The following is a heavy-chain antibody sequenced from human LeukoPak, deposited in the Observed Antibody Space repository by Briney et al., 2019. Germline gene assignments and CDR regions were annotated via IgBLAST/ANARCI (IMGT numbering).Heavy chain of an antibody. Sequence: SETLSLTCTVSGGSISSSSYYWSWIRQPPGKGLEWIGYIYYSGSTNYKPSLKSRVTISVDTSKNQFSLKLSSVTAADTAVYYCARGGYYGSGNDFRFDPWGQGTLVTVSS. J-gene: IGHJ5*02. D-gene: IGHD3-10*01. CDR3: ARGGYYGSGNDFRFDP. CDR2: IYYSGST. CDR1: GGSISSSSYY. V-gene: IGHV4-61*01.